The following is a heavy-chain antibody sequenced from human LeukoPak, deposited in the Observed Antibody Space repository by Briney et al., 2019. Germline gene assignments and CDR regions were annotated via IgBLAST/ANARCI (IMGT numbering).Heavy chain of an antibody. J-gene: IGHJ4*02. V-gene: IGHV3-21*01. Sequence: PGGSLRLSCAASGFTFSDYSMNWVRQAPGKGLEWVSSIGSSGDYIYYADSVKGRFTISRDNAKNSLYLQMTSLRTEDTAVYYCAREHSGGYGYGYVDYWGQGTLVTVSS. D-gene: IGHD5-18*01. CDR2: IGSSGDYI. CDR3: AREHSGGYGYGYVDY. CDR1: GFTFSDYS.